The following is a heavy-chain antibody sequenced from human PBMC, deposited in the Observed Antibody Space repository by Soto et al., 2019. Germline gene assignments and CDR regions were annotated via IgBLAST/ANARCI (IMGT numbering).Heavy chain of an antibody. CDR1: GFTFSSYA. CDR2: ISGSGGST. CDR3: AKDLYSSGWPFDY. V-gene: IGHV3-23*01. Sequence: EVQLLESGGGLVQPGGSLRLSRAASGFTFSSYAMSWVRQAPGKGLEWVSAISGSGGSTYYADSVKGRFTISRDNSKNTLYLQMNSLRAEDTAVYYCAKDLYSSGWPFDYWGQGTLVTVSS. D-gene: IGHD6-19*01. J-gene: IGHJ4*02.